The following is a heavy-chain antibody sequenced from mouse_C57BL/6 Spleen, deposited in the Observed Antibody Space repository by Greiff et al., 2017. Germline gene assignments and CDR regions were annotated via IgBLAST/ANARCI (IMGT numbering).Heavy chain of an antibody. CDR3: ARYYYDYDGFAY. V-gene: IGHV1-82*01. CDR1: GYAFSSSW. Sequence: VHLVESGPELVKPGASVKISCKASGYAFSSSWMNWVKQRPGKGLEWIGRIYPGDGDTNYNGKFKGKATLTADKSSSTAYMQLSSLTSEDSAVYFCARYYYDYDGFAYWGQGTLVTVSA. CDR2: IYPGDGDT. J-gene: IGHJ3*01. D-gene: IGHD2-4*01.